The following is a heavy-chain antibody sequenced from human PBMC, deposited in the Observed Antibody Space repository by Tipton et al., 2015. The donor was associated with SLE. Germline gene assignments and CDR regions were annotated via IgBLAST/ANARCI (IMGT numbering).Heavy chain of an antibody. Sequence: SLRLSCAASGFTYNNYWMHWVRQAPGKGLVWVSRILTDGSTTNYADSVKGRFTISRDNAKNTLYLQMNSLRAEDTAVYYCARGPSYYYSFDSWGQGTLVTASS. CDR2: ILTDGSTT. D-gene: IGHD3-10*01. CDR3: ARGPSYYYSFDS. J-gene: IGHJ4*02. CDR1: GFTYNNYW. V-gene: IGHV3-74*01.